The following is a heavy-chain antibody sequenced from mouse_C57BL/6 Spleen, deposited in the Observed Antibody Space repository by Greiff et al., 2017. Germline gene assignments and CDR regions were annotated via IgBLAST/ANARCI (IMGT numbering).Heavy chain of an antibody. D-gene: IGHD3-2*02. J-gene: IGHJ4*01. CDR2: IWSDGST. Sequence: VKLMESGPGLVAPSQSLSITCTVSGFSLTSYGVHWVRQPPGKGLEWLVVIWSDGSTTYNSALKSRLRISKDNSKSQVFLKMNSLQTDDTAMYYCARHQDDYGAMDYWGQGTSVTVSS. V-gene: IGHV2-6-1*01. CDR1: GFSLTSYG. CDR3: ARHQDDYGAMDY.